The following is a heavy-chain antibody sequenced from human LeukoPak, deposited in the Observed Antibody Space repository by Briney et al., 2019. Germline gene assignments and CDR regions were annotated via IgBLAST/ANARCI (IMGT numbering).Heavy chain of an antibody. CDR1: GYTFTGYY. CDR3: ARGLYDCWSGHTAFDY. CDR2: INPNSGGT. V-gene: IGHV1-2*02. J-gene: IGHJ4*02. Sequence: ASVKVSCKASGYTFTGYYMHWVRQAPGQGLEWMGWINPNSGGTNYAQKFQGRVTMTRDTSISTAYMELSKLRSDDTAVYYCARGLYDCWSGHTAFDYWGQGTLVTVSS. D-gene: IGHD3-3*01.